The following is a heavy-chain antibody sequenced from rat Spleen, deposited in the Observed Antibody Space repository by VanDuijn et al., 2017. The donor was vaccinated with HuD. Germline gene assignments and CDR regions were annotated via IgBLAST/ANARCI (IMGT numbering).Heavy chain of an antibody. CDR2: ISYDGSST. V-gene: IGHV5-29*01. J-gene: IGHJ2*01. CDR3: TRDRILRSTGFDY. CDR1: GFTFSNYG. Sequence: EVHLVESGGDLVQPGRSLKLSCAASGFTFSNYGMAWVRQAPTKGLEWVATISYDGSSTYYRDSVKGRFTVSRDNAKSSLYLQMDSLRSEDSATYYCTRDRILRSTGFDYWGQGVMVTVSS. D-gene: IGHD1-6*01.